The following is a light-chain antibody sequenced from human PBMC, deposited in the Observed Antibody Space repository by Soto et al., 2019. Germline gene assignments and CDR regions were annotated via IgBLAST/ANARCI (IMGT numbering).Light chain of an antibody. CDR2: AAS. V-gene: IGKV1-27*01. CDR1: QGISNY. CDR3: QKDNSCPIT. J-gene: IGKJ5*01. Sequence: DIQITQSPSSLSASVGDRVTITCRASQGISNYLAWYQQKPGKVPKLLIYAASTLQSGVPSRFSGSGSGTDSTLTISSLQPEDVATYHCQKDNSCPITFGQVTRLEIK.